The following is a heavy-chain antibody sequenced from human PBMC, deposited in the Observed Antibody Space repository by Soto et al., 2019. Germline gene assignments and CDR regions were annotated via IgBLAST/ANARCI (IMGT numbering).Heavy chain of an antibody. CDR1: GFTFSSYA. Sequence: GGSLRLSCAASGFTFSSYAMSWVRQAPGKGLEWVSTINGNGSRTYYADSVKGRFTISRDNAKNTLYLQMNSLRAEDTAVYYCARLGVVPAAMGLYYYYYMDVWGKGTTVTVSS. V-gene: IGHV3-23*01. D-gene: IGHD2-2*01. CDR2: INGNGSRT. J-gene: IGHJ6*03. CDR3: ARLGVVPAAMGLYYYYYMDV.